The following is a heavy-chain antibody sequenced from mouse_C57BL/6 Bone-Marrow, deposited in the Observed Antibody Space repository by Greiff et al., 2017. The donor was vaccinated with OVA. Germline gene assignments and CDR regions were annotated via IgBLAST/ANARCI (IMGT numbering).Heavy chain of an antibody. CDR2: ISNGGGST. V-gene: IGHV5-12*01. J-gene: IGHJ3*01. Sequence: EVKLQESGGGLVQPGGSLKLSCAASGFTFSDYYMYWVRQTPEKRLEWVAYISNGGGSTYYPDTVKGRFTISRDNAKNTLYLQMSRLKSEDTAMYYCARRGVTGFAYWGQGTLVTVSA. CDR1: GFTFSDYY. CDR3: ARRGVTGFAY. D-gene: IGHD2-1*01.